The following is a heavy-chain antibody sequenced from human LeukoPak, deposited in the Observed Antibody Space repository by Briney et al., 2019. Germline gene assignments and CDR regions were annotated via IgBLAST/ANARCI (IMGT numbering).Heavy chain of an antibody. CDR2: INQSGST. CDR1: GDSFTGYY. D-gene: IGHD3-10*01. V-gene: IGHV4-34*01. J-gene: IGHJ4*02. Sequence: SETLSLTCAVYGDSFTGYYWSWIRQPPGKGLEWIGEINQSGSTNYNPSLKSRVTISVDPSKNQFSLKLTSVTAADTAVYYCAREGSYSGSGSPPLDYWGQGTLVTVSS. CDR3: AREGSYSGSGSPPLDY.